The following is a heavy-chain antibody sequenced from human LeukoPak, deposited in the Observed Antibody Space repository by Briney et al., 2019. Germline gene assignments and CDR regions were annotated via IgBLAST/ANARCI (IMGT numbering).Heavy chain of an antibody. CDR3: ASGGDYDILTGYHPINWFDP. CDR1: GYTFTSYG. J-gene: IGHJ5*02. V-gene: IGHV1-69*13. D-gene: IGHD3-9*01. Sequence: SVKVSCKASGYTFTSYGISWVRQAPGQGLEWMGGIIPIFGTANYAQKFQGRVTITADESTSTAYMELSSLRSEDTAVYYCASGGDYDILTGYHPINWFDPWGQGTLVTVSS. CDR2: IIPIFGTA.